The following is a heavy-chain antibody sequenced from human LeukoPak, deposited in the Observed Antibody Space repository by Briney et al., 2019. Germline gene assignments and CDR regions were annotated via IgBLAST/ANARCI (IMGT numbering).Heavy chain of an antibody. V-gene: IGHV4-59*08. Sequence: KPSETLSLTCTVSGGSISSYYWSWIRQPPGKGLEWIGYIYYSGSTNYNPSLKSRVTISVDTSKNQFSLKLSSVTAADTAVYYYARFTMVRGVPDYWGQGTLVTVSS. CDR2: IYYSGST. J-gene: IGHJ4*02. CDR1: GGSISSYY. CDR3: ARFTMVRGVPDY. D-gene: IGHD3-10*01.